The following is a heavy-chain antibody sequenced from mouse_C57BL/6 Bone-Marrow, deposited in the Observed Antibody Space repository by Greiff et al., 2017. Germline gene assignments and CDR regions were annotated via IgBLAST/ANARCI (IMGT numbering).Heavy chain of an antibody. CDR3: AGSSGPAY. V-gene: IGHV1-81*01. J-gene: IGHJ3*01. CDR1: GYTFTSYG. D-gene: IGHD3-2*02. CDR2: IYPRSGNT. Sequence: VKLQESGAELARPGASVKLSCKASGYTFTSYGISCVKQRTGQGLEWIGEIYPRSGNTYYNEKFKGKATLTADKSASTAYMELRSLTSEASAVYFCAGSSGPAYWGQGTLVTVSA.